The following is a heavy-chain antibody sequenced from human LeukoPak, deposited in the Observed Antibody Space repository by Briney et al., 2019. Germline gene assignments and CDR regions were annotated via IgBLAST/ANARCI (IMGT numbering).Heavy chain of an antibody. D-gene: IGHD4-23*01. Sequence: SETLSLTCAVSGGSISSSNWWSWVRQPPGKGLEWIGEIYHSGSTNYNPSLKSRVTISVDKSKNQFSLKLSSVTAADTAVYYCARGGGNSGIGAFDIWGQGTMVTVSS. V-gene: IGHV4-4*02. J-gene: IGHJ3*02. CDR3: ARGGGNSGIGAFDI. CDR1: GGSISSSNW. CDR2: IYHSGST.